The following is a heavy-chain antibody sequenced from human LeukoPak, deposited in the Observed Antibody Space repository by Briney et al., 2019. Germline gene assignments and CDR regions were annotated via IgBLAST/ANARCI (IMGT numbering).Heavy chain of an antibody. V-gene: IGHV3-7*01. Sequence: GGSLRLSCAASGFTFSSYWMSWVRQAPGKGLEWVANIKQDGSEKYYVDSVKGRFTISRDNAKNSLYLQMNSLRAEDTAVYYCARDGDAYGSGSYHGPYYFDYWGQGTLVTVSS. CDR2: IKQDGSEK. J-gene: IGHJ4*02. CDR3: ARDGDAYGSGSYHGPYYFDY. D-gene: IGHD3-10*01. CDR1: GFTFSSYW.